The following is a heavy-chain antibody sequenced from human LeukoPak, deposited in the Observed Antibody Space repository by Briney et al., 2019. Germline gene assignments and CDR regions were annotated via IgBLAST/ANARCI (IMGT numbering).Heavy chain of an antibody. Sequence: PGGSLRLSCAASGFTVSSNYMSWVRQAPGKGLEWVSVIYSGGSTYYTDSVKGRFTISRDNSKNTLYLQMNSVRAEDTAVYYCAKRLTGLYYYGMDVWGQGTTVTVSS. CDR2: IYSGGST. V-gene: IGHV3-53*05. D-gene: IGHD1-1*01. J-gene: IGHJ6*02. CDR3: AKRLTGLYYYGMDV. CDR1: GFTVSSNY.